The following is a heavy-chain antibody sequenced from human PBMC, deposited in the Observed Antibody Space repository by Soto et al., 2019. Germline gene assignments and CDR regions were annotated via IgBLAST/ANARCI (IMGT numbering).Heavy chain of an antibody. V-gene: IGHV4-59*11. CDR3: ARVTAHFGVVINRIDY. CDR2: IYYSGST. J-gene: IGHJ4*02. D-gene: IGHD3-3*01. Sequence: PETSYLAGTVSGAYITPPYCSFIRQLPGKGLEWIGYIYYSGSTNYNPSLKSRVTISVDTSKNQFSLKLSSVTAADTAVYYCARVTAHFGVVINRIDYWGQGTLVTVS. CDR1: GAYITPPY.